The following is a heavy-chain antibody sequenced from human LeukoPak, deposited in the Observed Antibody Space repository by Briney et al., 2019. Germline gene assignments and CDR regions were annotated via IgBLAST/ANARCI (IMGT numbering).Heavy chain of an antibody. V-gene: IGHV3-21*06. CDR3: VRVTSARGFYFDL. CDR2: LDPTSRYI. D-gene: IGHD4-17*01. J-gene: IGHJ4*02. CDR1: GFTFSSYS. Sequence: PGGSLRLSCAASGFTFSSYSMNWVRQAPGKGLEWVSSLDPTSRYIYSADSLQGRFTISRDNARNSVFLQMSSLRAGDTAVYYCVRVTSARGFYFDLWGQGTLVTVSS.